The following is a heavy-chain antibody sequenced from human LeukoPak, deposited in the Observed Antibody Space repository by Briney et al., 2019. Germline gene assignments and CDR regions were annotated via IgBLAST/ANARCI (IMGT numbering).Heavy chain of an antibody. CDR2: INPNSGGT. Sequence: GASVKVSCKASGYTFTGYYMHWVRQAPGQGLEWMGWINPNSGGTNYAQKFQGRVTMTRDTSISTAYMELSRLRSDDTAVYYCARLTFRGGGYDFSLRWLHDAFDIWGQGTMVTVSS. J-gene: IGHJ3*02. V-gene: IGHV1-2*02. CDR3: ARLTFRGGGYDFSLRWLHDAFDI. CDR1: GYTFTGYY. D-gene: IGHD5-12*01.